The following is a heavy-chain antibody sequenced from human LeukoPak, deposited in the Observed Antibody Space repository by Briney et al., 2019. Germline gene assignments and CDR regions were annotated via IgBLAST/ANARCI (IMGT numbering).Heavy chain of an antibody. J-gene: IGHJ4*02. CDR1: GYTFTSYG. D-gene: IGHD7-27*01. V-gene: IGHV1-18*01. CDR3: AKTVNWGGSGTYFDY. CDR2: ISAYNGGT. Sequence: GASVKVSCKASGYTFTSYGISWVRQAPGQGLEWMGWISAYNGGTKYAQRFQGRLTMTTDTSTATAFMELRNLRSDDTALYYCAKTVNWGGSGTYFDYWGQGALVTVSA.